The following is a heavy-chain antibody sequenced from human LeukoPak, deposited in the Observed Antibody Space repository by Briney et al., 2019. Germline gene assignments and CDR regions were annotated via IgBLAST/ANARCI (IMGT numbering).Heavy chain of an antibody. CDR2: ISAYNGNT. Sequence: ASVKVSCKASGYTFTSYGISWVRHAPGQGLEWMGWISAYNGNTNYAQKLQGRVTMTTDTSTSTAYMELRSLRSDNTAVYYCARDGFVVPAAIELDYWGQGTLVTVSS. CDR3: ARDGFVVPAAIELDY. CDR1: GYTFTSYG. V-gene: IGHV1-18*01. J-gene: IGHJ4*02. D-gene: IGHD2-2*01.